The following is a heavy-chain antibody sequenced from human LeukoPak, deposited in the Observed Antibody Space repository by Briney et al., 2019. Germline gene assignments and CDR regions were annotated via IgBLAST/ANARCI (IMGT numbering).Heavy chain of an antibody. CDR2: INPNSGGT. CDR1: GYAFTSYY. Sequence: ASVKVSCKASGYAFTSYYMHWVRQAPGQGLEWMGRINPNSGGTNYAQKFQGRVTMTRDTSISTAYMELSRLRSDDTAVYYCARGSSGYSKGYWGQGTLVTVSS. J-gene: IGHJ4*02. D-gene: IGHD3-22*01. CDR3: ARGSSGYSKGY. V-gene: IGHV1-2*06.